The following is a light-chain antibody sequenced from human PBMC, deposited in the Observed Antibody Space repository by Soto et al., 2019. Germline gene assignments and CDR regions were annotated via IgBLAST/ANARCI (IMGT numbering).Light chain of an antibody. Sequence: QSALAQPPSAFGSPGQSVTITCTGTNSDVGTYNYVSWYQHHPGKAPKFMIYEVSKRPLGVPDRFSGSKSGNTASLTVSGLQAEDEADYYCSSYAGSNNLVFGGGTKVTVL. CDR2: EVS. J-gene: IGLJ2*01. CDR1: NSDVGTYNY. CDR3: SSYAGSNNLV. V-gene: IGLV2-8*01.